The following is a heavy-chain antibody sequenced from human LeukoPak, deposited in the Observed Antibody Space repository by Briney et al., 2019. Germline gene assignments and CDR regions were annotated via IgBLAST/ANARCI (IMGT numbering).Heavy chain of an antibody. CDR2: ISGYNGHT. D-gene: IGHD3-3*01. V-gene: IGHV1-18*01. CDR3: ARSITIFGANWFDP. CDR1: GYTFTTYA. J-gene: IGHJ5*02. Sequence: ASVKVSCKTSGYTFTTYAISWVRQAPGQGLEWMGWISGYNGHTYSAQKFQGRLTMTTDTSTSTADMELRGLTSDDTAVYYCARSITIFGANWFDPWGQGTLVTVSS.